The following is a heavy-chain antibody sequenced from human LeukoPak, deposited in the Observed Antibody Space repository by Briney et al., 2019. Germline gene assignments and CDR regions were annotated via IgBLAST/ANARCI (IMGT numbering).Heavy chain of an antibody. D-gene: IGHD3-10*01. Sequence: SETLSLTCTVSGVSVTSYYWSWLRQPAGKGLEWIGRIYTSGSTSYNPSLRSRLTMSVDTSKNQFSLNLSSVTAADTAVYYCARHGGLLWFGELGAFDIWGQGTMVTVSS. CDR1: GVSVTSYY. V-gene: IGHV4-4*07. CDR3: ARHGGLLWFGELGAFDI. CDR2: IYTSGST. J-gene: IGHJ3*02.